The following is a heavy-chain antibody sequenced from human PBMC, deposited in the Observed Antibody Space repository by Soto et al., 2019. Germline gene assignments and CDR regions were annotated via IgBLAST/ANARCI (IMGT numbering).Heavy chain of an antibody. CDR3: ARTCRSGGSCYLEY. D-gene: IGHD2-15*01. V-gene: IGHV1-2*02. J-gene: IGHJ4*02. CDR2: INPQTGGT. CDR1: GYTFTGYY. Sequence: ASVKVSCKASGYTFTGYYIHWVREAPGQGLEWMGWINPQTGGTSYAQKFQGRATLSRDTSTSTAYMEVGSLRSDDTAVYYCARTCRSGGSCYLEYWGEGTLVTVSS.